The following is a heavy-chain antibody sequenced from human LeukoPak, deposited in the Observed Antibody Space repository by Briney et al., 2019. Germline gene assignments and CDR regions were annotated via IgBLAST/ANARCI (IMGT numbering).Heavy chain of an antibody. V-gene: IGHV3-30-3*01. D-gene: IGHD6-13*01. CDR2: ISYDGSNK. CDR1: GFTFSSYA. CDR3: ARDGPESIAAAGTLDY. J-gene: IGHJ4*02. Sequence: GGSLRLSCAASGFTFSSYAMHWVRQALGKGLEWVAVISYDGSNKYYADSVKGRFTISRDNSKNTLYLQMNSLRAEDTAVYYCARDGPESIAAAGTLDYWGQGTLVTVSS.